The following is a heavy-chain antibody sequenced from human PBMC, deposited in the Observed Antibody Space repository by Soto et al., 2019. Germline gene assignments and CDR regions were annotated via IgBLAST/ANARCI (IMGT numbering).Heavy chain of an antibody. D-gene: IGHD2-21*02. Sequence: SETLSLTCTVSGGSISSSSYYCGLIRHPPVKGLEWIVSIYYSGSTYYNPSLKSRVTISVDTSKNQFSLKLSSVTAADTAVYYCAALAYCGGDCPPSSYWGQGTLVTVS. CDR3: AALAYCGGDCPPSSY. CDR1: GGSISSSSYY. CDR2: IYYSGST. V-gene: IGHV4-39*01. J-gene: IGHJ4*02.